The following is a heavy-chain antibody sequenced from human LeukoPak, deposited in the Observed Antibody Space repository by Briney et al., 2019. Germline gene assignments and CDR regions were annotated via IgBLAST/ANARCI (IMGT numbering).Heavy chain of an antibody. J-gene: IGHJ2*01. Sequence: SETLSLTCTVSGDSISSSSYSWGWIRQPPGKGLEWIGSIYSSGSTYDNPSLKSRVTLSVDTSKNQFSLKLSSVTAADTAVYYCARVYYSNSYDYWYFDLWGRGTLVTVSS. CDR1: GDSISSSSYS. V-gene: IGHV4-39*07. CDR3: ARVYYSNSYDYWYFDL. D-gene: IGHD6-13*01. CDR2: IYSSGST.